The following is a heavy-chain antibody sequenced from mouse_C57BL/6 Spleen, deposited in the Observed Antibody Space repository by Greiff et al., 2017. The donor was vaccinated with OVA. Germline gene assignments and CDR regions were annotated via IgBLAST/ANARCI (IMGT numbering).Heavy chain of an antibody. Sequence: EVKLMESGPELVKPGASVKMSCKASGYTFTDYNMHWVKQSHGKSLEWIGYINPNNGGTSYNQKFKGKATLTVNKSSSTAYMELRSLTSEDSAVYYCARGGLRGAMDYWGQGTSVTVSS. CDR3: ARGGLRGAMDY. D-gene: IGHD6-5*01. CDR2: INPNNGGT. V-gene: IGHV1-22*01. CDR1: GYTFTDYN. J-gene: IGHJ4*01.